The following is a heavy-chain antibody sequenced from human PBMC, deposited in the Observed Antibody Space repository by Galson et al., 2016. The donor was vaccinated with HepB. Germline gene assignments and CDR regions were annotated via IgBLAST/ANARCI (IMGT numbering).Heavy chain of an antibody. Sequence: SVKVSCKASGYAFTTYGISWVRRAPGHGLEWIGWISHYNGHTKYARNLQGRVSMTTDTSTNTAYMDLRSLTFDDTAVYYCASTHANNTLRSSQHDLWGQGTLVTGSS. CDR3: ASTHANNTLRSSQHDL. V-gene: IGHV1-18*04. D-gene: IGHD2/OR15-2a*01. CDR2: ISHYNGHT. J-gene: IGHJ5*02. CDR1: GYAFTTYG.